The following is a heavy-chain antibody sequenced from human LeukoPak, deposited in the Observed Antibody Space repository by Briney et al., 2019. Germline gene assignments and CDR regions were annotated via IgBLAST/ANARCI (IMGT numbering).Heavy chain of an antibody. CDR2: TYYRCKWYN. V-gene: IGHV6-1*01. CDR1: GDSVSNNRAI. Sequence: NPSQTLSLTCAISGDSVSNNRAIWIWIRQSPSRGLHCLRRTYYRCKWYNDYAVSVKSRITLNVDTSKNQFSLQLNSVTPEDTAVYYCARSSNLHYFDYWGQGTQVTVSS. J-gene: IGHJ4*02. CDR3: ARSSNLHYFDY.